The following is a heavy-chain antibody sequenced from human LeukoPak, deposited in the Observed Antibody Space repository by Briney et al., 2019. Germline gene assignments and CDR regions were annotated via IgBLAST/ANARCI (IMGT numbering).Heavy chain of an antibody. V-gene: IGHV1-18*04. J-gene: IGHJ4*02. Sequence: ASVKVSCKASGYTFTGYYIHWVRQAPGQGLEWMGWISAYNGNTNYAQKLQGRVTMTTDTSTSTAYMELRSLRSDDTAVYYCARGYSSGWYTTYYFDYWGQGTLVTVSS. CDR2: ISAYNGNT. CDR3: ARGYSSGWYTTYYFDY. CDR1: GYTFTGYY. D-gene: IGHD6-19*01.